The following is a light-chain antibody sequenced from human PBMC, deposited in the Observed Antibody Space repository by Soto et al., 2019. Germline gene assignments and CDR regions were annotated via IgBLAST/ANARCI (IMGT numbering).Light chain of an antibody. Sequence: DIQMTQSPSSLSASVGDRVTVTCRASQGIDTYLAWYQQKPGQVPKLLIYAASTWQSGVPSRFSGSGSGTDFTLTISSLQPEDVATYFCQKYTRAPFTFGPGTKVDIK. CDR1: QGIDTY. CDR3: QKYTRAPFT. J-gene: IGKJ3*01. V-gene: IGKV1-27*01. CDR2: AAS.